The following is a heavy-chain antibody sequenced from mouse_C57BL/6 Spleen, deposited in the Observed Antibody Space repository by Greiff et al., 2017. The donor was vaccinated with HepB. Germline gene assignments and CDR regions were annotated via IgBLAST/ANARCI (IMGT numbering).Heavy chain of an antibody. CDR2: INPSSGNT. CDR3: ARSQSCYAMDY. Sequence: VQLQQSGAELAKPGASVKLSCKASGYTFTSYGISWVKQRPGQGLEWIGYINPSSGNTYYNEKFKGKATLTADKTSSTAYMELLSLTSEDSAVYYCARSQSCYAMDYWGQGTTVTVSS. CDR1: GYTFTSYG. D-gene: IGHD1-3*01. J-gene: IGHJ4*01. V-gene: IGHV1-81*01.